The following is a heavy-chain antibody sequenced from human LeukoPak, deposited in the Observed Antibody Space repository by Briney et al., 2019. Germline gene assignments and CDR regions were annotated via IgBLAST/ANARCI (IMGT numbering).Heavy chain of an antibody. CDR3: AKSGGYGLIDY. CDR1: GGSISSYY. Sequence: SETLSLTCTVSGGSISSYYWSWIRQPAGKGLEWIGRIYTSGSTNYNPSLQSRVTISIDTSKNQFSLRLSSVTAADTAMYFCAKSGGYGLIDYWGQGTLVTVSS. D-gene: IGHD1-26*01. CDR2: IYTSGST. V-gene: IGHV4-4*07. J-gene: IGHJ4*02.